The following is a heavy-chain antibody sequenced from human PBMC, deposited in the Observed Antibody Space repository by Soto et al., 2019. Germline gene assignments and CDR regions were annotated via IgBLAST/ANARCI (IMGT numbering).Heavy chain of an antibody. CDR2: IRSKAYGGTT. Sequence: GGSLRLSCTASGFTFGDYAMSWFRQAPGKGLEWVGFIRSKAYGGTTEYAASVKGRFTISRDDSKSIAYLQMNSLKTEDTAVYYCTTRIWEIGPFDYWGQGTLVTVSS. CDR3: TTRIWEIGPFDY. CDR1: GFTFGDYA. D-gene: IGHD1-26*01. J-gene: IGHJ4*02. V-gene: IGHV3-49*03.